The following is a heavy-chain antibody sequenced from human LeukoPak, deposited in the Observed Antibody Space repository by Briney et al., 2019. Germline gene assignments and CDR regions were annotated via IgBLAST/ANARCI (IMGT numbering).Heavy chain of an antibody. Sequence: PSETLSLTCTVSGGSISSSSYYWGWLRQPPGKGLEWIGSIYYSGSTYYNPSLKSRVTISVDTSKNQFSLKLSSVTAADTAVYYCARSIAARHYYMDVWGKGTTVTVSS. J-gene: IGHJ6*03. CDR1: GGSISSSSYY. V-gene: IGHV4-39*07. D-gene: IGHD6-6*01. CDR3: ARSIAARHYYMDV. CDR2: IYYSGST.